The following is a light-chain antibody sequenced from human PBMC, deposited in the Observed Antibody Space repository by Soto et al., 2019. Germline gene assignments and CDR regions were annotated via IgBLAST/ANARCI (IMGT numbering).Light chain of an antibody. CDR3: QQYNNWPPCT. Sequence: EIVMTQSPATLSVSPGERATLSCRASQSVSSNLAWYQQKPGQAPRLLIYGASTRATRIPARLSGSGSGTEFTLTISSLQSEDFAVYYCQQYNNWPPCTFGQGTKVEIK. V-gene: IGKV3-15*01. CDR1: QSVSSN. CDR2: GAS. J-gene: IGKJ1*01.